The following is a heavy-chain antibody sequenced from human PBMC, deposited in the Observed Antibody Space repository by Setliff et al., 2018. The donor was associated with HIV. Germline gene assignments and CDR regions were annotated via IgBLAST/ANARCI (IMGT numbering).Heavy chain of an antibody. D-gene: IGHD5-18*01. CDR2: INTANANT. Sequence: ASVKVSCKSSGYTFSNYALHWVRQAPGQRLEWMGWINTANANTKYSQKFQGRVTITRDTSASTAYMELSSLRSEDTAVYFCARDMQDNNSFGPNSNLGYWGQGTQVTSPQ. CDR3: ARDMQDNNSFGPNSNLGY. V-gene: IGHV1-3*04. J-gene: IGHJ4*02. CDR1: GYTFSNYA.